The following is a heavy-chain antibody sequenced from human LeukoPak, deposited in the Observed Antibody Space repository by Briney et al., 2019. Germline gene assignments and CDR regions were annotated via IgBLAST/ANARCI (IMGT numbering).Heavy chain of an antibody. CDR2: IIPIFGTA. CDR1: GGTFSSYA. D-gene: IGHD2-15*01. Sequence: ASVKVSCKASGGTFSSYAISWVRQAPGQGLEWMGRIIPIFGTANYAQKFQGRVTITTDESTSTAYMELSSLRSEDTAVYYCAGLGYCSGGSCYLPDYWGRGTLVTVSS. CDR3: AGLGYCSGGSCYLPDY. V-gene: IGHV1-69*05. J-gene: IGHJ4*02.